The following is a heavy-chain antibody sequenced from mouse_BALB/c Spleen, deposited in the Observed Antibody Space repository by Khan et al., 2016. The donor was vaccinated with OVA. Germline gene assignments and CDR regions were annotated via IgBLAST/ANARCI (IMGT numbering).Heavy chain of an antibody. Sequence: VQLQESGAELARPGASVKLSCKASGYTFTDFYINWVKQRTGQGLEWIGEINPGSGDIYYNEKFKGTATLTADKSSSTAYMHLSSLTSEDSAVSFCARRNYFGYTFAYWGQGTLVTVSA. CDR3: ARRNYFGYTFAY. J-gene: IGHJ3*01. CDR2: INPGSGDI. D-gene: IGHD1-2*01. V-gene: IGHV1-77*01. CDR1: GYTFTDFY.